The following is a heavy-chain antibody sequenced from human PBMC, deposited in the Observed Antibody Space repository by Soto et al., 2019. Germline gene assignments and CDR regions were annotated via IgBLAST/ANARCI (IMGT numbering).Heavy chain of an antibody. V-gene: IGHV1-8*01. CDR2: MNAKSGDT. D-gene: IGHD3-16*01. J-gene: IGHJ6*02. Sequence: QAHLEQSGAEVKRPGASVKVSCKASGYTFSDFDINWLRQASGQGPEWMGRMNAKSGDTFFAQRFQGKFTMTWDTSLSTAYMEVGSLTSDDTAMYYCARGNPFNYAGFDVWGQGTTVAVSS. CDR3: ARGNPFNYAGFDV. CDR1: GYTFSDFD.